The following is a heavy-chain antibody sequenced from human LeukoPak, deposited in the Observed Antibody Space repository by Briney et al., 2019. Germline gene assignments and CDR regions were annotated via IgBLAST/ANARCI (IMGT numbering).Heavy chain of an antibody. J-gene: IGHJ4*02. Sequence: GGSLRLSCATSGFTFNTYAMNWVRQAPGKGLEGASTINDAGRTTYDADSVKGRFTISRDNSKNTVYLQMNNLRAEDTALYYCTNQPILAGSIDSWGQGTLVTVSS. CDR2: INDAGRTT. V-gene: IGHV3-23*01. D-gene: IGHD3-9*01. CDR1: GFTFNTYA. CDR3: TNQPILAGSIDS.